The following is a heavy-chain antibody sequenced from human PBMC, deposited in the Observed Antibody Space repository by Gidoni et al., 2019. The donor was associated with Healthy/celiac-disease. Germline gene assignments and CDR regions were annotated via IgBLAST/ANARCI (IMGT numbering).Heavy chain of an antibody. CDR2: IIPIFGTA. J-gene: IGHJ4*02. V-gene: IGHV1-69*01. D-gene: IGHD3-22*01. CDR3: ARAPVPPGSGYYYY. CDR1: AGTFSSCA. Sequence: QVQLVQSGAAVKKPGSSVKVSCKASAGTFSSCAISWVRQAPGQGLEWMGGIIPIFGTANYAQKFQGRVTITADESTSTAYMELSSLRSEDTAVYYCARAPVPPGSGYYYYWGQGTLVTVSS.